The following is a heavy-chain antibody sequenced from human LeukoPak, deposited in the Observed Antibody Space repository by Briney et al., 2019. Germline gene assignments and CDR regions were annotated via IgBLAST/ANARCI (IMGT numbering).Heavy chain of an antibody. V-gene: IGHV4-31*03. J-gene: IGHJ4*02. Sequence: PSQTLSLTCTVSGGSISSGGYYWSWIRQHPGKGLEWIGYIYYSGSTYCNPSLKSRVTISVDTSKNQFSLKLSSVTAADTAVYYCARESGAYGDYTFDYWGQGTLVTVSS. CDR3: ARESGAYGDYTFDY. CDR2: IYYSGST. CDR1: GGSISSGGYY. D-gene: IGHD4-17*01.